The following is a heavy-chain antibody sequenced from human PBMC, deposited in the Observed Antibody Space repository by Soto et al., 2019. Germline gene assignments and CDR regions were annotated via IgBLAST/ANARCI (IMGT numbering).Heavy chain of an antibody. V-gene: IGHV3-30*18. CDR2: ISYDGSNK. CDR1: GFTFSSYG. Sequence: PGGSLRLSCAASGFTFSSYGMHWVRQAPGKGLEWVAVISYDGSNKYCADSVKGRFTISRDNSKNTLYLQMNSLRAEDTAVYYCAKASIAVAGTTWFDPWGQGTLVTVSS. CDR3: AKASIAVAGTTWFDP. D-gene: IGHD6-19*01. J-gene: IGHJ5*02.